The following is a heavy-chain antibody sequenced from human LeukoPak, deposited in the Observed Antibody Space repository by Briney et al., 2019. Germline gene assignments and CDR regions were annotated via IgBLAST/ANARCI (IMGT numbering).Heavy chain of an antibody. CDR1: GGSISSYY. CDR3: ARLGELPPWYFDY. V-gene: IGHV4-59*01. CDR2: IYYSGST. J-gene: IGHJ4*02. D-gene: IGHD1-26*01. Sequence: SETLSLTCTVSGGSISSYYWSWIRQPPGQGLEWIGYIYYSGSTNYNPSLKSRVTISVDTSKNQFSLKLSSVTAADTAVYYCARLGELPPWYFDYWGQGTLVTVFS.